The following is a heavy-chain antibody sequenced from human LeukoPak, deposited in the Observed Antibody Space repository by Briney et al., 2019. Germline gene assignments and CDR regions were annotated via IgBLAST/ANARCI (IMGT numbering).Heavy chain of an antibody. J-gene: IGHJ4*02. CDR3: ARCRVCDSPRYFLDY. V-gene: IGHV4-31*03. D-gene: IGHD2-21*02. CDR2: IYYSGRT. CDR1: GGSISSGDSY. Sequence: PSQSLSLTCTVSGGSISSGDSYWSWIRQNRGSGLEWTGSIYYSGRTYYNLSLKSRLTVSVDTSKNQFSLKVSSVTDADTAVYYCARCRVCDSPRYFLDYWGQGTLVFVSP.